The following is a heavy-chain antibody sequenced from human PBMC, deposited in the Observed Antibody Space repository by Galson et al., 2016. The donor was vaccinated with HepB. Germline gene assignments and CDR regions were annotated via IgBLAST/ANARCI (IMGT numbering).Heavy chain of an antibody. CDR2: ISSSSNFI. CDR3: VADISRLMRFDS. V-gene: IGHV3-21*01. CDR1: RFTLTKYN. J-gene: IGHJ4*02. D-gene: IGHD2-8*01. Sequence: SLRLSCAASRFTLTKYNMNWVRQAPGKGLEWVSSISSSSNFIYYADSVKGRFTISRDNARDSVYLQMNSLRVEDAALYYCVADISRLMRFDSWGQGTLVTVSS.